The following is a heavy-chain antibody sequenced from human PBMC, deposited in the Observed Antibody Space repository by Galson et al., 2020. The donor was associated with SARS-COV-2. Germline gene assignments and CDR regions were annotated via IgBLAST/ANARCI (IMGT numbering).Heavy chain of an antibody. Sequence: SQTPSLTCTVSGGSISSGSYYWSWIRQPAGKGLEWIGRIYTSGSTNYNPSLKSRVTISVDTSKNQFSLKLSSVTAADTAVYYCARGVGVGSSWNPYYYYYGMDVWGQGTTVTVSS. V-gene: IGHV4-61*02. CDR3: ARGVGVGSSWNPYYYYYGMDV. J-gene: IGHJ6*02. CDR1: GGSISSGSYY. CDR2: IYTSGST. D-gene: IGHD6-13*01.